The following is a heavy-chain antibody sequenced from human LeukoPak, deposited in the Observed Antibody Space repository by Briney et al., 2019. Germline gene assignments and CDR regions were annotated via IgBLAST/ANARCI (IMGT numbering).Heavy chain of an antibody. J-gene: IGHJ4*02. CDR1: GFNFSTYN. Sequence: GGSLRLSCAVSGFNFSTYNMNWVRQAPGKGLDWVSYISTSSRTIYYADSVKGRFTISRDNAKNSLYLQMNSLRAEDTAVYYCARDGYDFWSDYPTTLDYWGQGTLVTVSS. V-gene: IGHV3-48*01. CDR3: ARDGYDFWSDYPTTLDY. CDR2: ISTSSRTI. D-gene: IGHD3-3*01.